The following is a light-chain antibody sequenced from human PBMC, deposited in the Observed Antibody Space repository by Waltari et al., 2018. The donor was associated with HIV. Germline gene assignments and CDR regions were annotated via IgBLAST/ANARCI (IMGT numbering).Light chain of an antibody. V-gene: IGLV1-47*01. CDR1: SSNIGSFY. CDR2: RKK. CDR3: AAWTDSLRGVV. Sequence: QSVLTQPPSASGTPGQRVTISCSGSSSNIGSFYVYWYQQLPGSAPKLLSCRKKQRPSGVPDRFSCSKSGTSASLAISGLRSEDEADYYCAAWTDSLRGVVFGGGTKLSVL. J-gene: IGLJ2*01.